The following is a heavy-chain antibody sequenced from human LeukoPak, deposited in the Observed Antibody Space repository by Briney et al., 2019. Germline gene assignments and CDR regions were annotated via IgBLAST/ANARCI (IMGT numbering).Heavy chain of an antibody. CDR2: ISGSGGST. J-gene: IGHJ4*02. CDR1: GFTFSSYV. V-gene: IGHV3-23*01. Sequence: GGSLRLSCAASGFTFSSYVMSWVRQAPGKGLGWVSTISGSGGSTYYADSVKGRFTISRDNSKNTLYLQMNSLRAEDTAVYYCAKASSSSWYVLGNWGQGTLVTVSS. D-gene: IGHD6-13*01. CDR3: AKASSSSWYVLGN.